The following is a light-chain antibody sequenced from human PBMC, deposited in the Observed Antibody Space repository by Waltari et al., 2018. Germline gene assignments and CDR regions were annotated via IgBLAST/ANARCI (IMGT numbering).Light chain of an antibody. CDR2: EVN. V-gene: IGLV2-23*02. CDR1: SRDVGSLNL. Sequence: QSALTQPASVSGSPGQPITTSCTGTSRDVGSLNLVPWYQLLPGKAPKLLISEVNKRPSGVSNRFSGSKSGITASLTISGLQAGDEADYYCCSYAGSTTFVLFGGGTKLTVL. J-gene: IGLJ2*01. CDR3: CSYAGSTTFVL.